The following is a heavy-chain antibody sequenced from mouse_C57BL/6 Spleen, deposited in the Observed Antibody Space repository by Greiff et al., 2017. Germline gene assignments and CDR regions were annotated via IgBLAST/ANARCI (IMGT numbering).Heavy chain of an antibody. Sequence: QVQLQQPGAELVKPGASVKLSCKASGYTFTSYWMQWVTQRPGQGLEWIGEIDPSDSYTTYNQKFKGKATLTVDTSSSTAYMQLSSLTSEDSAVYYCARRYSGSSLYWYFDVWGTGTTVTVSS. V-gene: IGHV1-50*01. CDR3: ARRYSGSSLYWYFDV. J-gene: IGHJ1*03. CDR2: IDPSDSYT. D-gene: IGHD1-1*01. CDR1: GYTFTSYW.